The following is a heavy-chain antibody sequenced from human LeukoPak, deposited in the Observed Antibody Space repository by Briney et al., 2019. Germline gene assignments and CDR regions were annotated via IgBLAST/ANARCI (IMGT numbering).Heavy chain of an antibody. Sequence: SETLSLTCTVSGGSISSYYWSWIRQPAGKGLEWIGRIYTSGSTNYNPSLKSRVTMSVDTSKNQFSLKLSSVTAADTAVYYCARDGDQAYYYDSSGYAFDIWGQGTMVTVSS. CDR2: IYTSGST. CDR1: GGSISSYY. J-gene: IGHJ3*02. D-gene: IGHD3-22*01. V-gene: IGHV4-4*07. CDR3: ARDGDQAYYYDSSGYAFDI.